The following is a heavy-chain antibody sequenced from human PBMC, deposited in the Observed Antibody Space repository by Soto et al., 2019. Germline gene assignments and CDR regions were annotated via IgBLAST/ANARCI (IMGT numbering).Heavy chain of an antibody. D-gene: IGHD2-15*01. CDR3: ARSGGFCSGGSCPYHFDY. Sequence: GASVKVSCKASGYTFPNYGINWVRQAPGQGLEWMGWISAYNGHTIYAQKLQDRVTITADTSTSTAFMELRNLISDDTAVYYCARSGGFCSGGSCPYHFDYWGQGTLVTVSS. J-gene: IGHJ4*02. V-gene: IGHV1-18*01. CDR2: ISAYNGHT. CDR1: GYTFPNYG.